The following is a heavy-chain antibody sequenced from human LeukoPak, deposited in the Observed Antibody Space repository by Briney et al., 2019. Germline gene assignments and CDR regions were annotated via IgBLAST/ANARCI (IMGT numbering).Heavy chain of an antibody. J-gene: IGHJ4*02. Sequence: SETLSLTCTVSGDSISNYYWSWIRQPPGKGLEWIEYIYNSGGTNYIPSLKGRVTISIDTSKNQFSLKLSSVTAADTAVYYCARGEFRFGELDYWGQGTLVTVSS. V-gene: IGHV4-59*12. CDR2: IYNSGGT. CDR3: ARGEFRFGELDY. D-gene: IGHD3-10*01. CDR1: GDSISNYY.